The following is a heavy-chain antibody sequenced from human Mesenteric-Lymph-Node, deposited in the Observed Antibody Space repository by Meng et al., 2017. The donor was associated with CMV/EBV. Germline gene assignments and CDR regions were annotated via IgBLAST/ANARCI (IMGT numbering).Heavy chain of an antibody. CDR3: ARSSLYYDFWSGYLNWFDP. CDR2: INHSGST. J-gene: IGHJ5*02. Sequence: SFSGYSWSWLRQPPGKGLEWIGEINHSGSTNYNPSLKSRVTISVDTSKNQFSLKLSSVTAADTAVYYCARSSLYYDFWSGYLNWFDPWGQGTLVTVSS. V-gene: IGHV4-34*01. D-gene: IGHD3-3*01. CDR1: SFSGYS.